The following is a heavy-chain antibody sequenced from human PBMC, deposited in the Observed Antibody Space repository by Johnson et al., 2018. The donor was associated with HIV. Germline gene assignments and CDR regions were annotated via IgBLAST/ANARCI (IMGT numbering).Heavy chain of an antibody. CDR1: GFTFSTYA. V-gene: IGHV3-30*19. Sequence: QVQLVESGGGVVRPGESLRLSCAASGFTFSTYAMHWVRQAPGKGLEWVAVIWYDGSNKYYADSAKGRFTISSDNSKNTLYLQMNSLRAEDTAVYYYARARTVVIARPDAFDIWGQGTMVTVSS. CDR2: IWYDGSNK. D-gene: IGHD2-21*01. CDR3: ARARTVVIARPDAFDI. J-gene: IGHJ3*02.